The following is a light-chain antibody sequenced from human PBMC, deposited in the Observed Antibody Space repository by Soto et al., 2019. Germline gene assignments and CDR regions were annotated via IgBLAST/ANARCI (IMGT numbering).Light chain of an antibody. CDR3: LQRSNWPLT. J-gene: IGKJ4*01. CDR2: DAS. V-gene: IGKV3-11*01. Sequence: EIVLTQSPATLSLSPGERATLSCRASQSVSSYLAWYQQKPGQAPRLLIYDASNRATGIPARFSGSGSGTDFTLTISNLEPEDFAAYYCLQRSNWPLTFGGGTKVEIK. CDR1: QSVSSY.